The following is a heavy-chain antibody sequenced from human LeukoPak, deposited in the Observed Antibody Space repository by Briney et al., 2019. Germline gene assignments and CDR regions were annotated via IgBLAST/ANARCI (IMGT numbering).Heavy chain of an antibody. Sequence: GASVKVSCKTSGYTFTSSGITWVRQAPGQGLEWMGWISTYNGYSKYAQNLQGRVTMTADTSTSTAYMELSSLGSDDTAVYYCAKNSSGGYSDYWGQGTLVTVSS. CDR2: ISTYNGYS. CDR3: AKNSSGGYSDY. V-gene: IGHV1-18*01. D-gene: IGHD6-19*01. J-gene: IGHJ4*02. CDR1: GYTFTSSG.